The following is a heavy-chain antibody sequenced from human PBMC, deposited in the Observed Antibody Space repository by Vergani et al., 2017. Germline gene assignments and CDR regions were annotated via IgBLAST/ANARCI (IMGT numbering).Heavy chain of an antibody. D-gene: IGHD3-22*01. CDR3: TRGWYYDSIAYWAY. V-gene: IGHV1-46*02. Sequence: VQLVQSGAEVRKPGASVTVSCTASGYIFKNYYIHWLRQAPGQAFEWMGIRNPTTGHTTSAQKFMGRVDMTRDPSTSTVYMELSSLRSEDTAVYYCTRGWYYDSIAYWAYWGQGTLVTVSS. CDR1: GYIFKNYY. J-gene: IGHJ4*02. CDR2: RNPTTGHT.